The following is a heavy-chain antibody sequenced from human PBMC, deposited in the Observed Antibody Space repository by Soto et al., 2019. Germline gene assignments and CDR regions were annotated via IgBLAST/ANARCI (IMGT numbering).Heavy chain of an antibody. V-gene: IGHV6-1*01. CDR1: GDSVSSKSST. Sequence: SQTLSLTCAISGDSVSSKSSTWNWIRLSPSRGLEWLGGTYYRSKWYNDSAVSVKSRITINPDTSKNQFSLDLKSVTPEDTAVYYCARDVVGSRWYFDVWGRGILVTVSS. J-gene: IGHJ2*01. CDR2: TYYRSKWYN. CDR3: ARDVVGSRWYFDV. D-gene: IGHD2-21*01.